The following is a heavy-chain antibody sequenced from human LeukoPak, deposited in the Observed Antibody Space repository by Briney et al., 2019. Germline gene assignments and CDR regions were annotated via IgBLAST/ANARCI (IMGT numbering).Heavy chain of an antibody. CDR3: TNYYWAFEF. CDR1: GFTFNTYG. CDR2: ISGSATGYMT. Sequence: GGSLRLSCAASGFTFNTYGMSWVRHSPGKGLEWVSAISGSATGYMTNYADSVKGRFTISRDNDKNTLYLQMSSLRVEDTAVYYCTNYYWAFEFWGQGTLSPSPQ. V-gene: IGHV3-23*01. D-gene: IGHD1-26*01. J-gene: IGHJ4*02.